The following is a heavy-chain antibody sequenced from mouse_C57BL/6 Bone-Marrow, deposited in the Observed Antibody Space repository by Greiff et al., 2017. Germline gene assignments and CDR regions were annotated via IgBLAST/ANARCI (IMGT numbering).Heavy chain of an antibody. V-gene: IGHV5-4*01. CDR2: ISDGGSYT. J-gene: IGHJ3*01. CDR3: ARGILVRYY. Sequence: EVQVVESGGGLVKPGGSLKLSCAASGFTFSSYAMSWVRQTPEKRLEWVATISDGGSYTYYPDNVKSRFTISRDNAKNNLYLEMGHLKSEDTAMYYCARGILVRYYWGQGTLVTVSA. D-gene: IGHD2-10*02. CDR1: GFTFSSYA.